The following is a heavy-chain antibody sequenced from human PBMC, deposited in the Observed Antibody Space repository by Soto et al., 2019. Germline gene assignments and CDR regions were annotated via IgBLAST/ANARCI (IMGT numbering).Heavy chain of an antibody. CDR3: AKDPNGDYLGAFDS. CDR1: GGSISSYY. Sequence: PSETLSLTCTVSGGSISSYYWSWIRQPPGKGLEWIGYIYYSGSTNYNPSLKSRVTISVDTSKNQFSLKLRADDTALYFCAKDPNGDYLGAFDSWGQGTLVNVS. J-gene: IGHJ4*02. D-gene: IGHD4-17*01. CDR2: IYYSGST. V-gene: IGHV4-59*12.